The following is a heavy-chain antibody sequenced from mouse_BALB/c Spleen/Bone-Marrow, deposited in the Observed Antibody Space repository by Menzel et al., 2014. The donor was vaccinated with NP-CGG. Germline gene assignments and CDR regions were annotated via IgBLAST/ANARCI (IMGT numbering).Heavy chain of an antibody. Sequence: EVKVEESGGDLVKPGGSLKLSCAASGFTFSSYGVSWVRQTPDKRLEWVATISSGSSYTYYPDSVKGRFTISRDNAKNTLYLQMSSLKSEDTAMYYCARRDYDYDGPWFAYWGQGTLVTVSA. D-gene: IGHD2-4*01. CDR1: GFTFSSYG. V-gene: IGHV5-6*02. CDR2: ISSGSSYT. CDR3: ARRDYDYDGPWFAY. J-gene: IGHJ3*01.